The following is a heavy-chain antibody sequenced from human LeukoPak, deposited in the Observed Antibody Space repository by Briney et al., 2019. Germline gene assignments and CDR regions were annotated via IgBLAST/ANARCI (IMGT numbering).Heavy chain of an antibody. CDR1: GYSFTSYW. J-gene: IGHJ4*02. V-gene: IGHV5-51*01. Sequence: GASLQISCKGSGYSFTSYWIGWVRPMPGKGLEWMGIIYPGDSDTRYSPSFQGQVTISADKSISTAYLQWSSLKASDTAMYYCARRSRGAYCGGDCYPDYWGQGTLVTVSS. CDR2: IYPGDSDT. D-gene: IGHD2-21*02. CDR3: ARRSRGAYCGGDCYPDY.